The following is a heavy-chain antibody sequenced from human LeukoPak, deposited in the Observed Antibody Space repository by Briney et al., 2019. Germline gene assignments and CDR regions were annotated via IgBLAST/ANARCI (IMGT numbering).Heavy chain of an antibody. CDR1: RFTFSSYG. CDR3: ARGAVAGTWPGAFDI. V-gene: IGHV3-30*03. D-gene: IGHD6-19*01. Sequence: GGSLRLSCAASRFTFSSYGMHWVRQAPGKGLEWVAVISYDGSNKYYADSVKGRFTISRDNSKNTLYLQMNSLRAEDTAVYYCARGAVAGTWPGAFDIWGQGTMVTVSS. J-gene: IGHJ3*02. CDR2: ISYDGSNK.